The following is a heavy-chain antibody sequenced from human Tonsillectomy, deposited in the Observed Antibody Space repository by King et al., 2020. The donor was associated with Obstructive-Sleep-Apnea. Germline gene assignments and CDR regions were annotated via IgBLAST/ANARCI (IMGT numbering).Heavy chain of an antibody. Sequence: VQLVESGGGLVQPGGSLRLSCAASGFTFITSWIHWVRQAPGKGLVWFSRINSDGSSTIYADFVKGRFTISRDNAKNTLYLQMNSLRAEDTAGYYCARDRGGAGPTTTDYWGQGTLVTVSS. CDR2: INSDGSST. V-gene: IGHV3-74*01. D-gene: IGHD1-26*01. CDR1: GFTFITSW. J-gene: IGHJ4*02. CDR3: ARDRGGAGPTTTDY.